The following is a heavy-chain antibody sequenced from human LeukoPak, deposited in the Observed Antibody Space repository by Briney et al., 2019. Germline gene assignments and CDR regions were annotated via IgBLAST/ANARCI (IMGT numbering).Heavy chain of an antibody. Sequence: GGSLRLSCAASGFTVGSNDMSWVRQAPGKGLEWVSVIYSGGSTHYAETVEGRFIISRDKSKNTLYLQMNSLRVEDTAVYYCARDPYSGSYPYDDWGQGTLVTVSS. CDR2: IYSGGST. CDR1: GFTVGSND. D-gene: IGHD1-26*01. J-gene: IGHJ4*02. CDR3: ARDPYSGSYPYDD. V-gene: IGHV3-66*01.